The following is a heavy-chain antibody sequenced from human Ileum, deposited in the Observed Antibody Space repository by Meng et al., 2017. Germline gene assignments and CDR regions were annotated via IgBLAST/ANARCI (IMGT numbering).Heavy chain of an antibody. J-gene: IGHJ4*02. D-gene: IGHD6-13*01. Sequence: SETLSLTCTVSGGSITSSSYYWGWIRQPPGKGLEWIGSISYTGSTYYNPSLESRVTISKDKSKNQFSLNLNSVTAADTAVYYCARGLTAAAGAVWGQGTLVTSPQ. CDR1: GGSITSSSYY. CDR2: ISYTGST. CDR3: ARGLTAAAGAV. V-gene: IGHV4-39*07.